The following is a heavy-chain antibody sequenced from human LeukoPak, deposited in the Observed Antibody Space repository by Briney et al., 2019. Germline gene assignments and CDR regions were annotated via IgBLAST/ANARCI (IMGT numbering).Heavy chain of an antibody. CDR1: GFTFSSYA. CDR2: ISGSGGST. V-gene: IGHV3-23*01. J-gene: IGHJ4*02. CDR3: AKDLRDGWSGYYTSYYSDY. Sequence: GGSLRLSCAASGFTFSSYAMSWVRQAPGKGLEWVSAISGSGGSTYYADSVKGRFTISRDNSKNTLYLQMNSLRAEDTAVYYCAKDLRDGWSGYYTSYYSDYWGQGTLVTVSS. D-gene: IGHD3-3*01.